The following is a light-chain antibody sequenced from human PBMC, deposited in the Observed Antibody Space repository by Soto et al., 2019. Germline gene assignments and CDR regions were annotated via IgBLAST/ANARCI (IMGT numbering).Light chain of an antibody. Sequence: QSALTQSASVSGSPGQSITISCTGTSSDVGSYNLVSWYQQHPGKAPKLMICEGSKRPSGVSNRFSGSKSGNTASLTISGLQAEDEAEYYCCSYARSRTYVFGTGTKVTVL. V-gene: IGLV2-23*01. CDR1: SSDVGSYNL. CDR3: CSYARSRTYV. CDR2: EGS. J-gene: IGLJ1*01.